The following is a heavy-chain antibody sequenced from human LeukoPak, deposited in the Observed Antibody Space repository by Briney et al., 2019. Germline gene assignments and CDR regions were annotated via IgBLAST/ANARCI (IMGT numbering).Heavy chain of an antibody. V-gene: IGHV4-30-4*08. CDR3: AREPLVVPAAIAYYGMDV. J-gene: IGHJ6*02. D-gene: IGHD2-2*01. CDR2: IYYSGST. Sequence: SQTLSLTCTVSGGSISSGDYYWGWIRQPPGKGLEWIGYIYYSGSTYYNPSLKSRVTISVDTSKNQFSLKLSSVTAADTAVYYCAREPLVVPAAIAYYGMDVWGQGTTVTVSS. CDR1: GGSISSGDYY.